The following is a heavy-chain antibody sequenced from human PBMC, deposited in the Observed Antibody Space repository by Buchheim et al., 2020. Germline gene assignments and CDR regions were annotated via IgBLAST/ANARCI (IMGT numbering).Heavy chain of an antibody. CDR2: FNHSGST. CDR1: GGSFSGYY. V-gene: IGHV4-34*01. Sequence: QVQLQQWGAGLLKPSETLSLTCAVYGGSFSGYYWSWIRQPPGKGLEWIGEFNHSGSTNYNPSLKSRVTISVDTSKNQFSLKLSSVTAADTAVYYCARQPYYYGSGSYYRGAFDIWGQGT. CDR3: ARQPYYYGSGSYYRGAFDI. D-gene: IGHD3-10*01. J-gene: IGHJ3*02.